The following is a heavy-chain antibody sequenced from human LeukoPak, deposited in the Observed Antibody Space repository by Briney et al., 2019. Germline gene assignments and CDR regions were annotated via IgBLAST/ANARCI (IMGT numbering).Heavy chain of an antibody. CDR1: GGSISSYY. Sequence: SETLSLTCTVSGGSISSYYWSWIRQPPGKGLEWIGYIYYSGSTNYNPSLKSRVTISVDTSNNQFSLKLNSVTAADTAVYYWARSVEGYCSGGSCYSYYYYMDVWCKGTTVTVSS. CDR2: IYYSGST. D-gene: IGHD2-15*01. CDR3: ARSVEGYCSGGSCYSYYYYMDV. V-gene: IGHV4-59*01. J-gene: IGHJ6*03.